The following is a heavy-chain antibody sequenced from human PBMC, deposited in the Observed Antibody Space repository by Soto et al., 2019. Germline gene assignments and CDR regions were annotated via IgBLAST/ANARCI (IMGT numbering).Heavy chain of an antibody. CDR2: ISGSGGST. J-gene: IGHJ6*02. D-gene: IGHD6-13*01. V-gene: IGHV3-23*01. CDR3: AKEGRVAAASYYYYYGMDV. Sequence: EVQLLESGGGLVQPGGSLRLSCAASGFTFSSYAMSWVRQAPGKVLEWVSAISGSGGSTYYADSVKGRFTISRDNSKNKLYLQRNSLRAEDTAVYYCAKEGRVAAASYYYYYGMDVWGQGTTVTVSS. CDR1: GFTFSSYA.